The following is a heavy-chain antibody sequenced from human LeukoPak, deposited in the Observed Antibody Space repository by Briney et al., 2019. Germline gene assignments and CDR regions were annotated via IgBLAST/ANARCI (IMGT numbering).Heavy chain of an antibody. V-gene: IGHV3-30-3*01. Sequence: PGGSLRLSCAASGFTFSSYAMHWVRQAPGKGLEWVAVISYDGSNKYYADSVKGRFTISRDNSKNTLYLQMNSLRAEDTAVYYCARDGLGTSCPDYWGQGTLVTVSS. CDR2: ISYDGSNK. CDR3: ARDGLGTSCPDY. D-gene: IGHD2-2*01. CDR1: GFTFSSYA. J-gene: IGHJ4*02.